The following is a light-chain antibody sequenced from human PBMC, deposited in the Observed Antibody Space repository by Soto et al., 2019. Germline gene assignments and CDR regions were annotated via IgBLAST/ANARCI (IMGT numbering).Light chain of an antibody. CDR1: SSDIGGYHY. CDR2: EVS. CDR3: SSYTNSDTWV. V-gene: IGLV2-14*01. Sequence: QSVLTQPASVSGSPGQSITISCTGSSSDIGGYHYVSWYQQYPGKAPKLMIYEVSNRPSGISNRFSASKSGNTASLTISGLQAEDETDYYCSSYTNSDTWVFGGGTKVTVL. J-gene: IGLJ3*02.